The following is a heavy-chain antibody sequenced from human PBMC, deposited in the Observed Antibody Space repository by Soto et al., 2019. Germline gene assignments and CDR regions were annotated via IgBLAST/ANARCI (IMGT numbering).Heavy chain of an antibody. CDR3: SMYNWEAPPYYGMDF. J-gene: IGHJ6*02. CDR1: GYTLTIQD. CDR2: INAGNDNT. D-gene: IGHD1-1*01. V-gene: IGHV1-3*01. Sequence: ASVNVSCKASGYTLTIQDMHWVLQAPGQRLEWMGWINAGNDNTQFSQKIQGRVTITRDTSASTVYMELSGLRSEVTAVYYCSMYNWEAPPYYGMDFGGQGNTVTVSS.